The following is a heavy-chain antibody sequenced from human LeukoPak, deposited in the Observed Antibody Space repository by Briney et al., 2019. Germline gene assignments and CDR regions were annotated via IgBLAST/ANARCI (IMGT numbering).Heavy chain of an antibody. J-gene: IGHJ4*02. CDR3: ARLRFLEWFRGLDY. CDR1: GYNFTSYW. Sequence: GESLKISCKCSGYNFTSYWIGWVRQLPGKGLEWMGIIYPGDSDTRYSPSFQGQVTISADKSISTAYLQWSSLKASDTAMYYCARLRFLEWFRGLDYWGQGTLVTVSS. D-gene: IGHD3-3*01. V-gene: IGHV5-51*01. CDR2: IYPGDSDT.